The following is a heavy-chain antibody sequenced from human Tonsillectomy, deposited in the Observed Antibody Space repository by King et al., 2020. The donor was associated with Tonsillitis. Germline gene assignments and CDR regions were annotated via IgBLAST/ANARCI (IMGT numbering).Heavy chain of an antibody. V-gene: IGHV1-69*01. CDR2: IIPPFGTA. CDR1: GGSFSSYA. Sequence: VQLVESGAEVKKPGSSVKVSCKASGGSFSSYAISWVRQAPGQGLEWMGGIIPPFGTANYAQKFQGRVTITADESTGTATMELSSLRSEDTAVYYCARAHSSGYWAYNYYMDVWGKGTTVTVSS. D-gene: IGHD3-22*01. J-gene: IGHJ6*03. CDR3: ARAHSSGYWAYNYYMDV.